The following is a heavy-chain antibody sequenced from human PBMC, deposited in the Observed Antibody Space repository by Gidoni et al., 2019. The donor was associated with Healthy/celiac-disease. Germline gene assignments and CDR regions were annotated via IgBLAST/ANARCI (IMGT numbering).Heavy chain of an antibody. D-gene: IGHD2-2*01. CDR2: ITQDGSEK. V-gene: IGHV3-7*03. Sequence: EVQLVESGGGLVQPGGSLRLSCAASGFTFSSYWLNWVRQAPGKGLEWVANITQDGSEKYYVDSVKGRFTISRDNAKNSLYLQMNSLRAEDTAVYYCARVQYPPPYYFDYWGQGTLVTVSS. CDR3: ARVQYPPPYYFDY. CDR1: GFTFSSYW. J-gene: IGHJ4*02.